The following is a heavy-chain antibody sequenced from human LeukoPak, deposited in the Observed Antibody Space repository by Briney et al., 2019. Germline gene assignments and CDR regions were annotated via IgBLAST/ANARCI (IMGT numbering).Heavy chain of an antibody. CDR1: GFTFSSYG. J-gene: IGHJ4*02. CDR2: IRYDGSNE. D-gene: IGHD3-22*01. V-gene: IGHV3-30*02. Sequence: GGSLRLSCAASGFTFSSYGMHWVRQAPGKGLEWVAFIRYDGSNEYHADSVEGRLTISRDNSKNTLYLQMNNLRAEDTAMYYCAKTYYYDSRGYYYFDYWGQGTLVTVSS. CDR3: AKTYYYDSRGYYYFDY.